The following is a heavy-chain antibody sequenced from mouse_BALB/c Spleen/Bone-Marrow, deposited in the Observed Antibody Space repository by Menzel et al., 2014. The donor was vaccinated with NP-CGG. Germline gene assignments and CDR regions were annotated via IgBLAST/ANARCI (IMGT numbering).Heavy chain of an antibody. V-gene: IGHV5-6-3*01. CDR2: INSNGGST. Sequence: EVMLVESGGGSVQPGGSLKPSCAASGFTFSSYGMSWVRQTPDKRLELVATINSNGGSTYYPDSVKGRFTISRDNAKNILYLQMSSLKSEDTAMYYCARDSNDYWGQGTTLTVSS. CDR1: GFTFSSYG. J-gene: IGHJ2*01. CDR3: ARDSNDY.